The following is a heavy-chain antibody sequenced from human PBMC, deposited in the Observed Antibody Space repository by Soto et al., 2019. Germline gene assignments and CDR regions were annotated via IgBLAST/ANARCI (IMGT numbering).Heavy chain of an antibody. J-gene: IGHJ5*02. CDR2: ISSSGSTI. CDR3: RVQPSWFDP. V-gene: IGHV3-48*01. CDR1: GFTFSTYS. D-gene: IGHD3-10*01. Sequence: EVQLVESGGGLVQPGGSLRLSCAASGFTFSTYSMNWVRQAPGKGLEWVSYISSSGSTIYYADSVKGRFTISRDNAMNSLYLQMSGLRAEDTAVYYCRVQPSWFDPWGQGTLVTVSS.